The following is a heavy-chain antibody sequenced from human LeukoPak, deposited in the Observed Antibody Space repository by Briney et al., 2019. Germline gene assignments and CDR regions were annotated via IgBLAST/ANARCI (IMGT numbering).Heavy chain of an antibody. Sequence: GGSLRLSCAAYGFTFSSYSMNWVRQAPGKGLEWVSSTSSSYIYYADSVKGRFTISRDNARNSLYLQMNSLRAEDTAVYYCARDPYSGSYGNYYYYFMDVWGKGTTVTISS. CDR1: GFTFSSYS. V-gene: IGHV3-21*01. D-gene: IGHD1-26*01. CDR3: ARDPYSGSYGNYYYYFMDV. J-gene: IGHJ6*03. CDR2: TSSSYI.